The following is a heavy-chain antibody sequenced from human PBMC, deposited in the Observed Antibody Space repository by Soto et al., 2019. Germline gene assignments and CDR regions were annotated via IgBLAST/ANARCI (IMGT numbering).Heavy chain of an antibody. CDR3: ARRGRVAYCTADCLHALDV. V-gene: IGHV1-3*01. Sequence: QVQLVQSGAELKRPGASVRLSCKASGYIFTSFTLHWVRQAPGQRPEWMGWIDAGNGDTKSSLKFQGRVYFTRDTLATTAYMDLSHLTSEDTAMYYCARRGRVAYCTADCLHALDVWGQGTMSPSLQ. J-gene: IGHJ3*01. CDR1: GYIFTSFT. CDR2: IDAGNGDT. D-gene: IGHD2-8*02.